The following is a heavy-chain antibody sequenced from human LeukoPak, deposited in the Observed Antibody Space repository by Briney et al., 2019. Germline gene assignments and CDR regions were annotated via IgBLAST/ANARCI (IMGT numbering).Heavy chain of an antibody. CDR1: GGTFSSYA. V-gene: IGHV1-2*02. CDR2: INPNSGGT. Sequence: ASVKVSCKASGGTFSSYAISWVRQAPGQGLEWMGWINPNSGGTNYAQKFQGRVTMTRDTSISTAYMELSRLRSDDTAVYYCAREGSSGYHNWFDPWGQGTLVTVSS. CDR3: AREGSSGYHNWFDP. D-gene: IGHD3-22*01. J-gene: IGHJ5*02.